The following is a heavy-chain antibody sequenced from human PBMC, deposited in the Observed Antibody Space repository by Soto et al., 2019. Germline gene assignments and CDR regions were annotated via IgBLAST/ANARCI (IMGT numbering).Heavy chain of an antibody. D-gene: IGHD4-4*01. Sequence: EVQLVESGGGLLQPGGSLRLSCAASGFTVSNNYMIWFRLPPGKGLEWVSLIYSGGGTYYADSVKGRFTISRDSSKNTLYLQMNSLRIEDTAVYYCARNGWGMATVGMWGPGTLVTVSS. CDR1: GFTVSNNY. V-gene: IGHV3-53*01. CDR2: IYSGGGT. CDR3: ARNGWGMATVGM. J-gene: IGHJ4*02.